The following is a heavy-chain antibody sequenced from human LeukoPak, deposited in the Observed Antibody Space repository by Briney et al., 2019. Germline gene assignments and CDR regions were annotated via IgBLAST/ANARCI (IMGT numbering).Heavy chain of an antibody. CDR3: ARALKYDSDSANEYYECVQH. V-gene: IGHV3-66*01. CDR2: IYDGGST. CDR1: GFTVSSNS. Sequence: GGSLRLSCAASGFTVSSNSISWVRQAPGKGLEWVSVIYDGGSTYHTDSVKGRFSISRGNSKKTVYLQMSSLRAEDTAVYYCARALKYDSDSANEYYECVQHWGQGTLVTVSS. D-gene: IGHD3-22*01. J-gene: IGHJ1*01.